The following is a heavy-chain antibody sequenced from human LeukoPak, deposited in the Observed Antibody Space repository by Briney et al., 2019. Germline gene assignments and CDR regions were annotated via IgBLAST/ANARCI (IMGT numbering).Heavy chain of an antibody. J-gene: IGHJ6*03. D-gene: IGHD1-26*01. CDR3: ARDTWKWELPSVYYYYYMDV. CDR2: IKQDGSEK. V-gene: IGHV3-7*01. Sequence: GGSLRLSCAASGFTFSSYWMSWVRQAPGKGLEWVANIKQDGSEKYYVDSVKGRFTISRDNAKNSLYLQMNSLRAEDTAVYYCARDTWKWELPSVYYYYYMDVWGKGTTVTISS. CDR1: GFTFSSYW.